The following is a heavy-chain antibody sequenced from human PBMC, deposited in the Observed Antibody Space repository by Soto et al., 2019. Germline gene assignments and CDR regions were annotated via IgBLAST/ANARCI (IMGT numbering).Heavy chain of an antibody. Sequence: PSETLSLTRPVSGGSLSSGDFYWGWIPPPPGKGLEWIGYIYYSGSTYYNPSLKSRVTISVDTSKNQFSLKLSSVTAADTAVYYCAREGSSYYYYGMDVWGQGTTVTVSS. CDR2: IYYSGST. CDR1: GGSLSSGDFY. V-gene: IGHV4-30-4*01. CDR3: AREGSSYYYYGMDV. J-gene: IGHJ6*02.